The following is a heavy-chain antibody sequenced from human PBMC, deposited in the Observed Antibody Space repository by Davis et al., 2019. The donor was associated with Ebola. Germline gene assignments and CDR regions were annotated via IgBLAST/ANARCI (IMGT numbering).Heavy chain of an antibody. D-gene: IGHD3-10*01. J-gene: IGHJ4*02. Sequence: AASVKVSCKAFGYTFTSYYIHWVRQAPGQGLEWMGIVNPSGGSTTYAQKFQGRVTMTRDTSTSTVYMELSSLRSEDTAMYYCASGTYYGSGSYIDYWGQGTLVTVSS. CDR1: GYTFTSYY. CDR2: VNPSGGST. V-gene: IGHV1-46*01. CDR3: ASGTYYGSGSYIDY.